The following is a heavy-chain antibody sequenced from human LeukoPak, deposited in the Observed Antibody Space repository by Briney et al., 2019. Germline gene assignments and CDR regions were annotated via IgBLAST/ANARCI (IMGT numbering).Heavy chain of an antibody. CDR2: INTYNGET. D-gene: IGHD3-9*01. J-gene: IGHJ6*02. Sequence: ASVKVSCKASGYTFAAYGISWVRQAPGQGLEWMGLINTYNGETMYAQNVQGRVTMTIDTSTSTAYMDLRSLRSDDTAVYYCARAGISRYFDWSSPAGYYYGMDVWGQGTTVIVSS. CDR3: ARAGISRYFDWSSPAGYYYGMDV. CDR1: GYTFAAYG. V-gene: IGHV1-18*01.